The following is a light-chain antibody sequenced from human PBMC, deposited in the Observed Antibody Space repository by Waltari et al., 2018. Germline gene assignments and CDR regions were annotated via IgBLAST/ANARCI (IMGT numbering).Light chain of an antibody. CDR3: QQNYAFPRT. Sequence: VIWVTQSPSLLSASTGDTVSITCRTSQDVKNYFAWYRQKPGKAPELLIYTATFLQTGVPSRFSGSGSGTDFTLTITSRQSEDFATYFCQQNYAFPRTFGQGTKVEVK. CDR2: TAT. CDR1: QDVKNY. J-gene: IGKJ1*01. V-gene: IGKV1D-8*01.